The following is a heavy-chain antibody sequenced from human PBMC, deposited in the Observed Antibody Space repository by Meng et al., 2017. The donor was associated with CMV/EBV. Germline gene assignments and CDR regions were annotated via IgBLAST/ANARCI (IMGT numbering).Heavy chain of an antibody. D-gene: IGHD6-13*01. J-gene: IGHJ4*02. CDR3: ARVGIAAAGKGGFDY. V-gene: IGHV3-21*01. CDR2: ISSSSSYI. CDR1: GFTFSSYS. Sequence: VQLVEAGGGLVQPGGSLRLSCAAFGFTFSSYSMNWVRQAPGKGLEWVSSISSSSSYIYYADSVKGRFTISRDNAKNSLYLQMNSLRAEDTAVYYCARVGIAAAGKGGFDYWGQGTLVTVSS.